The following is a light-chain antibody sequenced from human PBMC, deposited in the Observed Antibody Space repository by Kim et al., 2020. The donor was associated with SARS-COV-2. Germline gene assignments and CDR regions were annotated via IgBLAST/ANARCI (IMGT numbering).Light chain of an antibody. CDR2: RAA. CDR3: QKYKSGPYR. CDR1: QYVSGY. V-gene: IGKV1-27*01. Sequence: GDRVTITGRVSQYVSGYLPCYQQKPGKVPSLLCFRAATVESGVPTRFGGSGSGTEFPLTSSSLQPEYVASYYCQKYKSGPYRFGQGTKL. J-gene: IGKJ2*03.